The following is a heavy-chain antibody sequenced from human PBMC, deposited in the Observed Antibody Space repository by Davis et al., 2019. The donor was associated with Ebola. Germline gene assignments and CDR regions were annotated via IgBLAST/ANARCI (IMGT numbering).Heavy chain of an antibody. J-gene: IGHJ4*02. CDR1: GGTFSSYA. D-gene: IGHD2-8*01. CDR2: INPNSGGT. Sequence: ASVKVSCKASGGTFSSYAISWVRQAPGQGLEWMGRINPNSGGTNYAQKFQGRVTMTRDTSISTAYMGLSRLRSDDTAVYYCARDYEWWGQGTLVTVSS. CDR3: ARDYEW. V-gene: IGHV1-2*06.